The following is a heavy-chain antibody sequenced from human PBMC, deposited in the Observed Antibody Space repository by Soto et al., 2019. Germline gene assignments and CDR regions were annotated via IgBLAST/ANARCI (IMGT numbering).Heavy chain of an antibody. J-gene: IGHJ6*02. CDR1: GYTFTSYD. CDR2: MNPNSGNT. CDR3: ARWPDGYYFDGMEV. Sequence: QVQLVQSGAEVKKPGASVKVSCKASGYTFTSYDINWVRQATGQGLEWMGWMNPNSGNTGYAQKFEGRVTMTRNTSISTAYMELSSLRSEDTAVYYCARWPDGYYFDGMEVWGQGTTVTVSS. V-gene: IGHV1-8*01.